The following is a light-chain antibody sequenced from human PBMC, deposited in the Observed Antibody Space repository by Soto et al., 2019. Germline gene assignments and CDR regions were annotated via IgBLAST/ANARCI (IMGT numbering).Light chain of an antibody. V-gene: IGLV2-11*01. CDR2: DVT. Sequence: QSALTQPRSVSGSPGQSVTISCTGTSSDVGGYNYVSWYQQHPGKAPKVMIYDVTNRPSGVPDRFSGSKSGNTASLTISGLQAEDEADYYCCSYAGSYTWVFGGGTKLTVL. CDR3: CSYAGSYTWV. J-gene: IGLJ3*02. CDR1: SSDVGGYNY.